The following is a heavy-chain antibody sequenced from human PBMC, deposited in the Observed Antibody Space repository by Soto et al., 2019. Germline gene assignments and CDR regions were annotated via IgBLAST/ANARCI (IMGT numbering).Heavy chain of an antibody. D-gene: IGHD2-15*01. Sequence: GGSLRLSCVASGFTFSTYWMSWVRQAPGKGLEWVANIRQDGSEKWYVDSVKGRFTISRANSKNTLYLQMNSLRVEDTVVYYCARIGSCGVNFSYWAQGTQVPVSS. V-gene: IGHV3-7*02. J-gene: IGHJ4*02. CDR2: IRQDGSEK. CDR1: GFTFSTYW. CDR3: ARIGSCGVNFSY.